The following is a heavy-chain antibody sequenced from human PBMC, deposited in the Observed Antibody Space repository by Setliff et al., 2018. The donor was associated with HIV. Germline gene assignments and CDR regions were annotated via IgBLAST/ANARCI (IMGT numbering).Heavy chain of an antibody. Sequence: SETLSLTCTVSGGSISSADYYWSWIRQPPGKGLEWIGYIYYSGNTYFNPALKSRITMSVDTSEDQFSLKLSSVTAADTAVYYCARQTATGTSATFDSWGQGSLVTVSS. CDR1: GGSISSADYY. J-gene: IGHJ4*02. D-gene: IGHD2-21*02. CDR3: ARQTATGTSATFDS. CDR2: IYYSGNT. V-gene: IGHV4-30-4*08.